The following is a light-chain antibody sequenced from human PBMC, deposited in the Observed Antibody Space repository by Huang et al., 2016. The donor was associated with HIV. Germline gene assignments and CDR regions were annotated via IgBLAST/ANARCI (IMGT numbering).Light chain of an antibody. Sequence: DIQMTQSPSSLSASVGDRVTITCQVSQDINKALNWYQQKPGKAPKLLIYDASNLETGVPSRFSGSGSGTNFIFTISSLQPEDFATYYCQQYDNLPVAFGQGTKLDIK. CDR1: QDINKA. J-gene: IGKJ2*01. CDR3: QQYDNLPVA. V-gene: IGKV1-33*01. CDR2: DAS.